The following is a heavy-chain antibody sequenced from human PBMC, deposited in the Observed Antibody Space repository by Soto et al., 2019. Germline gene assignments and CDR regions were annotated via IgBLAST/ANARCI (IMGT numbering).Heavy chain of an antibody. CDR1: GFAFSTFA. Sequence: QVQVVESGGGVVQPGRSLRLSCAASGFAFSTFAMHWVRQAPGKGLEWVAVISYDGLNKYHAASVKGRFSISRDNSKNAVYLQMSSLRVEDTAVYYCARGRYGDYWGQGALVTVSS. CDR2: ISYDGLNK. CDR3: ARGRYGDY. D-gene: IGHD1-1*01. V-gene: IGHV3-30*03. J-gene: IGHJ4*02.